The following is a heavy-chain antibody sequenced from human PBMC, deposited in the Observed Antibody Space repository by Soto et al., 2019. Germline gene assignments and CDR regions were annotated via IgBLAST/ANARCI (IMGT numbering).Heavy chain of an antibody. CDR3: ARVGRDYGDSIYYYGMDV. CDR1: GGSISSYY. Sequence: SETLSLTCTVSGGSISSYYWSWIRQPPGKGLEWIGYIYYSGSTNYNPSLKSRVTISVDTSKNQFSLKLSSVTAADTAVYYCARVGRDYGDSIYYYGMDVWGPGTTVTVSS. J-gene: IGHJ6*02. D-gene: IGHD4-17*01. V-gene: IGHV4-59*01. CDR2: IYYSGST.